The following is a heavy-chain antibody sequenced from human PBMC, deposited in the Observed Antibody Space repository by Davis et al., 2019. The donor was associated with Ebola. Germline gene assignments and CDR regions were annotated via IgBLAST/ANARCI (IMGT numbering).Heavy chain of an antibody. D-gene: IGHD5-24*01. CDR2: ISWNSGSV. CDR3: ASHGPLDY. J-gene: IGHJ4*02. Sequence: GGSLRLSCAASGFTFDDYAMHWVRQAPGKGLEWVSGISWNSGSVGYADSVKGRFTISRDNAKNSLYLQMNSLRAEDTAFYYCASHGPLDYWGQGTLVTVSS. V-gene: IGHV3-9*01. CDR1: GFTFDDYA.